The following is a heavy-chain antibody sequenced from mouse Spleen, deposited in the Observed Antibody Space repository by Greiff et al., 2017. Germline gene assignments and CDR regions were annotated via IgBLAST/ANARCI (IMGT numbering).Heavy chain of an antibody. J-gene: IGHJ2*01. CDR1: GFTFSDYG. CDR3: ARPINWDAFDY. V-gene: IGHV5-17*01. D-gene: IGHD4-1*01. CDR2: ISSGSSTI. Sequence: EVKLMESGGGLVKPGGSLKLSCAASGFTFSDYGMHWVRQAPEKGLEWVAYISSGSSTIYYADTVKGRFTISRDNAKNTLFLQMTSLRSEDTAMYYCARPINWDAFDYWGQGTTLTVSS.